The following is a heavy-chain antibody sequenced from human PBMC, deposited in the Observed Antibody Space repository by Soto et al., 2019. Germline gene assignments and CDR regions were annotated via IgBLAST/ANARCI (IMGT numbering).Heavy chain of an antibody. D-gene: IGHD4-17*01. CDR3: AKDKEPDGVWDIDY. J-gene: IGHJ4*01. V-gene: IGHV3-33*06. CDR2: IWHDGSNK. CDR1: GFSFSEYG. Sequence: GGSLRLSCVSSGFSFSEYGMHLVRQATGKGLEWVAVIWHDGSNKYYADSVKGRFTITRDNSKNTLYLHMNGLRAEDTAIYYCAKDKEPDGVWDIDYWGHGTLVTVSS.